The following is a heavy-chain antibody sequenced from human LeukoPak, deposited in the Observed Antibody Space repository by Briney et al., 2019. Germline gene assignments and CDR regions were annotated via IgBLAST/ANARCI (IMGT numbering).Heavy chain of an antibody. V-gene: IGHV3-23*01. J-gene: IGHJ4*02. Sequence: GGSLRLSCAVSGFTFSSYAMTWVRQAPGKALEGVSDISDSGGHTYYADSVRGRFTISRDNSKNTLYLQMNSLRAEDTAMYYCAKPIYYTSGTYSPGDFWGQGTLVTVSS. CDR2: ISDSGGHT. CDR1: GFTFSSYA. CDR3: AKPIYYTSGTYSPGDF. D-gene: IGHD3-10*01.